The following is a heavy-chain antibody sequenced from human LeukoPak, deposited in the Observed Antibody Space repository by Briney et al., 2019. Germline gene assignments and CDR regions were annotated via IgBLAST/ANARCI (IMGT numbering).Heavy chain of an antibody. CDR2: INPNSGDT. CDR1: GYTFTAYY. J-gene: IGHJ3*02. V-gene: IGHV1-2*02. CDR3: ARDPNAFDI. Sequence: GSVKVSCKASGYTFTAYYIHWGRQAPGQGLEWMGWINPNSGDTNYAQNFQGRVTMTRDTSISTAYMDLSGLRSDDTAVYYCARDPNAFDIWGQGTMVTVSS.